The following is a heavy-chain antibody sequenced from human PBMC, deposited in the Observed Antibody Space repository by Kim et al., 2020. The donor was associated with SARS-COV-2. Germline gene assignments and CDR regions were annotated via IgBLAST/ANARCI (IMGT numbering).Heavy chain of an antibody. J-gene: IGHJ3*02. CDR3: ARCPLGSSWEFYAFDI. D-gene: IGHD6-6*01. Sequence: GGSLRLSCAASGFTFSSYWMSWVRQAPGKGLEWVANIKQDGSEKYYVDSVKGRFTISRDNAKNSLYLQMNSLRAEDTAVYYCARCPLGSSWEFYAFDIWGQGTMVTVSS. V-gene: IGHV3-7*01. CDR1: GFTFSSYW. CDR2: IKQDGSEK.